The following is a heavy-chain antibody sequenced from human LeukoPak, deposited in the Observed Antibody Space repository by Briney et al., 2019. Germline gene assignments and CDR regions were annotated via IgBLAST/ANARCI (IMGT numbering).Heavy chain of an antibody. J-gene: IGHJ5*01. D-gene: IGHD3-16*01. CDR2: MYTGGTT. V-gene: IGHV3-53*01. CDR1: GFTVSGTH. CDR3: AKDEATSGGGLAS. Sequence: GGSLRLSCAASGFTVSGTHMSWVRQAPGKGLEWGSAMYTGGTTYYADSVTGRFTVSRDTSRNTLFLHMDSLRAEGTAVYYCAKDEATSGGGLASWGQGTLVIVSS.